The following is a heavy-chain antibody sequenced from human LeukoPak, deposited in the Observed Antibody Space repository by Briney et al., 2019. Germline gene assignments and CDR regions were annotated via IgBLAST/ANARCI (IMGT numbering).Heavy chain of an antibody. CDR3: AKVTDPGIAAAAPIY. D-gene: IGHD6-13*01. J-gene: IGHJ4*02. CDR1: GFTFSSYG. Sequence: GGSLRLSCAASGFTFSSYGMHWVRQAPGEGLEWVAFIRYDGSNKYYADSVKGRFTISRDNSKNTLYLQMNSLRAEDTAVYYCAKVTDPGIAAAAPIYWGQGTLVTVSS. CDR2: IRYDGSNK. V-gene: IGHV3-30*02.